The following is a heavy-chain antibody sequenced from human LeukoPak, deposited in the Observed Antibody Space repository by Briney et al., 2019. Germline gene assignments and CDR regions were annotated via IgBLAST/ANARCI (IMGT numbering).Heavy chain of an antibody. J-gene: IGHJ4*02. CDR3: AKDIRSSGPPSFDY. CDR2: ISWNSGSI. D-gene: IGHD6-19*01. Sequence: GRSLRLSCAASGFTFDDYAMHWVRQAPGKGLECVSGISWNSGSIGYTDSVKSRFTISRDNAKNSLYLQMNSLRAEDTALYYCAKDIRSSGPPSFDYWGQGTLVTVSS. V-gene: IGHV3-9*01. CDR1: GFTFDDYA.